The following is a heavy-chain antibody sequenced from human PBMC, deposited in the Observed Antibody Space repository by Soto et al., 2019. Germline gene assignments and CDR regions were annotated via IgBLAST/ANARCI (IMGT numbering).Heavy chain of an antibody. D-gene: IGHD6-13*01. Sequence: PSETLSLTCTVSGGSISTYYWSWIRQPPGKELEWIGYIDYSGSTNYNFSLKGRVTISLDTSTNQFSLKLSSVTAADTAVYYCARARRSSSRPDAIDIWGQGTMVTVS. CDR3: ARARRSSSRPDAIDI. V-gene: IGHV4-59*01. CDR1: GGSISTYY. CDR2: IDYSGST. J-gene: IGHJ3*02.